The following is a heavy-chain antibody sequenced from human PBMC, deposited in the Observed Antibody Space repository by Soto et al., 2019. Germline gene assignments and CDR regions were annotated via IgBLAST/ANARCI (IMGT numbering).Heavy chain of an antibody. V-gene: IGHV1-3*01. CDR3: ARLVGYYAPLDV. CDR2: FNAGNGNT. CDR1: GYTFTSYA. D-gene: IGHD3-3*01. Sequence: QVQLVQSGAEVKKPGASVKVSCKASGYTFTSYAMHWVRQAPGQRLEWMGWFNAGNGNTKYSKRFQGRVTITRDTSASSAYMERSSLSAEDTAVYYCARLVGYYAPLDVWGKGTTFTVSS. J-gene: IGHJ6*04.